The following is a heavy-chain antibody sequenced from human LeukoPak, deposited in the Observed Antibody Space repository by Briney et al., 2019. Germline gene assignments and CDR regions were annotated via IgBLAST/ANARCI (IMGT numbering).Heavy chain of an antibody. CDR2: IIPIFGTA. Sequence: SVKVSCKASGGTFSSYAISWVRQAPGQGLEWMGGIIPIFGTANYAQKFQGRVTITAGESTSTAYMELSSLRSEDTAVYYCARLPLRSIAVGYYGMDVWGQGTTVTVSS. D-gene: IGHD6-6*01. V-gene: IGHV1-69*13. J-gene: IGHJ6*02. CDR1: GGTFSSYA. CDR3: ARLPLRSIAVGYYGMDV.